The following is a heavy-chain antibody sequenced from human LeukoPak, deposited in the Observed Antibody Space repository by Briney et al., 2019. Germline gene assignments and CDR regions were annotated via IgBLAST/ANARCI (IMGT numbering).Heavy chain of an antibody. J-gene: IGHJ3*02. Sequence: GGAFGLSFAASGFSFTTYALGGVRQAPGEGLEGGSIVVRSGDGAYYADSVKGRFAISRDNSKKTVYLQMNGLRGEDTAVYYCAREFPLEQALPAFDIWGQGTMVTVS. CDR3: AREFPLEQALPAFDI. V-gene: IGHV3-23*01. CDR1: GFSFTTYA. D-gene: IGHD1/OR15-1a*01. CDR2: VVRSGDGA.